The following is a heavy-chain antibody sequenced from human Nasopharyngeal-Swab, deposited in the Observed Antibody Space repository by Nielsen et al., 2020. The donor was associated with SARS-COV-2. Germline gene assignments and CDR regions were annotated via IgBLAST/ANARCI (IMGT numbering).Heavy chain of an antibody. CDR2: IIPIFGTA. J-gene: IGHJ4*02. CDR1: GGTFSSYA. D-gene: IGHD1-26*01. Sequence: SVKVSCKASGGTFSSYAISWVRQAPGQGLEWMGGIIPIFGTANYAQKFQGRVTITADGSTSTAYMELSSLRSEDTAVYCCASFGGSYRYFDYWGQGTLVTVSS. V-gene: IGHV1-69*13. CDR3: ASFGGSYRYFDY.